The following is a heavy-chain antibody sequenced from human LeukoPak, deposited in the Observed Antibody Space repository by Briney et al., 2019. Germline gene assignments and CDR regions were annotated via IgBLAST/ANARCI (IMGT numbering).Heavy chain of an antibody. V-gene: IGHV5-51*06. CDR1: GYRFTNYW. CDR2: IYPGDSDT. Sequence: GESLKISCKSSGYRFTNYWIGWVRQMPGKGLEWMGIIYPGDSDTRYSPSFQGQVIISADKSISTAYLQWSSLKASDTAMYYCARCLEGHRVMDYWGQGTLVTVSS. J-gene: IGHJ4*02. CDR3: ARCLEGHRVMDY. D-gene: IGHD1-1*01.